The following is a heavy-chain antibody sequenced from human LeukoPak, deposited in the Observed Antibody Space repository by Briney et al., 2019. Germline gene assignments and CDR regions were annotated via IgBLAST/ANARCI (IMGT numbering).Heavy chain of an antibody. CDR1: GFTSSRFA. D-gene: IGHD3-10*01. V-gene: IGHV3-7*01. CDR3: AREPRLLWFGELLKTNGSAAGD. CDR2: IKQDGSEK. J-gene: IGHJ4*02. Sequence: HTGGSLRLSCVASGFTSSRFAISWVRQAPGKGLEWVANIKQDGSEKYYVDSVKGRFTISRDNAKNSLYLQMNSLRAEDTAVYYCAREPRLLWFGELLKTNGSAAGDWGQGTLVTVSS.